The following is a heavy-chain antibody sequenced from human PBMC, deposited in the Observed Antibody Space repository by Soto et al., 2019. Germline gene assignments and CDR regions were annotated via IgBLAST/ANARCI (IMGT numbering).Heavy chain of an antibody. CDR3: AKVFSPEGGNYFDH. CDR1: GFTFSNYA. V-gene: IGHV3-23*01. J-gene: IGHJ4*02. Sequence: GGSLRLSCAASGFTFSNYAMDWVRQAPGKGLEWVSAISNSFSDGNTHYADSVRGRFTISRDNDKNTVFLEMNSLRAEDTAVYYCAKVFSPEGGNYFDHWGQGTLVTVSS. CDR2: ISNSFSDGNT.